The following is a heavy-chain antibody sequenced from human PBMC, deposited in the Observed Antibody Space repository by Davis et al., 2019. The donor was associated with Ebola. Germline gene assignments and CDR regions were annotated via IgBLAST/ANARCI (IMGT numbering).Heavy chain of an antibody. D-gene: IGHD2-15*01. J-gene: IGHJ4*02. CDR1: GFTFSSYA. Sequence: PGGSLRLSCAASGFTFSSYAMTWARQAPGKGLEWVSAVTSSGGGTYYAESVKGRFTISRDNSKDTLYLQMRSLRTEDTAVYYCVKDRFTVVVVHGGFDYWGQGTLVTVSS. CDR2: VTSSGGGT. CDR3: VKDRFTVVVVHGGFDY. V-gene: IGHV3-23*01.